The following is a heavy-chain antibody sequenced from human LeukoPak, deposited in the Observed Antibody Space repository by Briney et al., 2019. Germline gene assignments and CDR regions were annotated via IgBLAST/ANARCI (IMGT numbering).Heavy chain of an antibody. CDR1: GGSFSGYY. CDR3: ARDYYGSGSA. Sequence: SETLSLTRAVYGGSFSGYYWSWIRQPPGKGLEWIGEINHSGSTNYNPSLKSRVTISVDTSKNQFSLKLSSVTAADTAVYYCARDYYGSGSAWGQGTLVTVSS. V-gene: IGHV4-34*01. CDR2: INHSGST. D-gene: IGHD3-10*01. J-gene: IGHJ4*02.